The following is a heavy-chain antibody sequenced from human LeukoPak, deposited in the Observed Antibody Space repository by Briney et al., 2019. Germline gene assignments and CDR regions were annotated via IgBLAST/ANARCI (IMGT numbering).Heavy chain of an antibody. CDR1: GASISDYY. V-gene: IGHV4-59*01. CDR3: ARGRVPGI. D-gene: IGHD2-2*01. CDR2: ILYTGST. J-gene: IGHJ4*02. Sequence: SETLSLTCSVSGASISDYYWSWVRQPPGKGLEWIGSILYTGSTNYNPSLKSRVTISLHPSRSQFSLKLDSVTAADTAVYYCARGRVPGIWGQGTLVTVSS.